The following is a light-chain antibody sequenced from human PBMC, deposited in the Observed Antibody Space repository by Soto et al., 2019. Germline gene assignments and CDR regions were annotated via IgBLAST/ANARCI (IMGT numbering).Light chain of an antibody. CDR3: KQYDSVLGT. CDR1: QSISHW. Sequence: DIQITQSPATLSAYVGYSVKITFRSSQSISHWLAWYQQKPGKAPKFLIYDASPLESGVPSRFSGRGSGTEFTLTISSLQTDDFATYHCKQYDSVLGTFGTGTKVDIK. V-gene: IGKV1-5*01. CDR2: DAS. J-gene: IGKJ1*01.